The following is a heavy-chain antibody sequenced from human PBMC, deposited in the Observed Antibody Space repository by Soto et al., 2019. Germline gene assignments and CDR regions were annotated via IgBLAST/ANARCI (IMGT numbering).Heavy chain of an antibody. Sequence: EVQLVESGGGLVQPGGSLRLSCAASGFTFSGYSMNWFLQAPGKGLEWVSYFSSSSSTIYYADSVKGRFTISRDNAKNSLYLQMNSLRAEDTAVYYCARHPERIAQIGWFDPWGQGTLVTVSS. V-gene: IGHV3-48*01. CDR3: ARHPERIAQIGWFDP. CDR1: GFTFSGYS. J-gene: IGHJ5*02. CDR2: FSSSSSTI. D-gene: IGHD6-13*01.